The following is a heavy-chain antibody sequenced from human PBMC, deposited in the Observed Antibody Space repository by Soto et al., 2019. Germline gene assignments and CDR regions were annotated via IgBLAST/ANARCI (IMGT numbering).Heavy chain of an antibody. V-gene: IGHV3-23*01. J-gene: IGHJ4*02. D-gene: IGHD2-21*01. CDR1: GFTFSSYA. CDR2: ISGSGGST. CDR3: AHIPRGSWSPIHATY. Sequence: EVQLLESGGGLVQPGGSLRLSCAASGFTFSSYAMSWVRQAPGKGLEWVSAISGSGGSTYYADSVKGRFTISRDNSKNTLYLQMNSLRAEDTAVYYCAHIPRGSWSPIHATYWGQGTLVTVSS.